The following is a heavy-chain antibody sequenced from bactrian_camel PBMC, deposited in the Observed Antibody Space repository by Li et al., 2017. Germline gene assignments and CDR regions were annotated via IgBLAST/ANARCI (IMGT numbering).Heavy chain of an antibody. CDR1: NYIYSSYC. CDR2: IDSDGRI. CDR3: ATHGYAWGFYY. Sequence: SVQVGGSLKLSCVGSNYIYSSYCKGWFRQVPGKEREGVAGIDSDGRITYADSVKGRFTISEDNAKNTVYLQMNSLKPEDTALYYCATHGYAWGFYYWGQGTQVTVS. D-gene: IGHD3*01. V-gene: IGHV3S9*01. J-gene: IGHJ4*01.